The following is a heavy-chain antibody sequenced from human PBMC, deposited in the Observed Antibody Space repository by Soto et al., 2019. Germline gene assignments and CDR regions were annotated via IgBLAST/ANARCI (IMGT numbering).Heavy chain of an antibody. J-gene: IGHJ4*02. Sequence: ASVKVSCKASGYTFTSYGISWVRQAPGQGLEWMGWISAYNGNTNYAQKLQGRVTMTTDTSTSTAYMELRSLRSDDTAVYYCARDAIKYYDILTAYYRGGIYFDYWGQGTLVTVSS. CDR1: GYTFTSYG. CDR2: ISAYNGNT. CDR3: ARDAIKYYDILTAYYRGGIYFDY. V-gene: IGHV1-18*01. D-gene: IGHD3-9*01.